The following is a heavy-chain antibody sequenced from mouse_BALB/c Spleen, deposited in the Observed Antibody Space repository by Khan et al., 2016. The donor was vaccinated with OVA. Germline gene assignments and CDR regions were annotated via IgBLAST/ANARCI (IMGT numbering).Heavy chain of an antibody. V-gene: IGHV5-6*01. CDR2: ISSGGDYT. D-gene: IGHD4-1*01. Sequence: EVELVESGGDLVKPGGSLKLSCAASGFTFSSYSMSWVRQTPDKRLEWVATISSGGDYTYYPDSVKGRFNISRDNAKNTLYLQMSSLRSEDTAMYYCASHLTGSFAYWGQGTLVTVSA. CDR1: GFTFSSYS. J-gene: IGHJ3*01. CDR3: ASHLTGSFAY.